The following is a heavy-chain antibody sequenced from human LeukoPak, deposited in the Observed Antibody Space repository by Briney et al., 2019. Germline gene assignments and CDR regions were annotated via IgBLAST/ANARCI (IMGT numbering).Heavy chain of an antibody. CDR1: GLSFSSYG. D-gene: IGHD3-10*01. V-gene: IGHV3-33*01. Sequence: GGSLRLPCAASGLSFSSYGMHWVRQAPGKGLEWVAVIWYDGTNKYYADSVKGRFTISRDNSKNTLYLQMNSLRAEDTAVYYCARDQRGLSYSKYYFDYWGQGTLVTVSS. J-gene: IGHJ4*02. CDR2: IWYDGTNK. CDR3: ARDQRGLSYSKYYFDY.